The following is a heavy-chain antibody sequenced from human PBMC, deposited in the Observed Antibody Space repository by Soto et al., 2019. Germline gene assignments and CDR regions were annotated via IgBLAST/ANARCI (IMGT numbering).Heavy chain of an antibody. J-gene: IGHJ4*02. CDR2: IYYNVNT. Sequence: QVQLQESGPGLVKPSETLSLTCSVSGGSISNHYWSWIRQPPGKGLEWIGYIYYNVNTNYNPSLKSRVNMSVDTSRNQISLKLTTVTAADTAVYYCTRANWYSEYWGQGTLVTVSS. CDR3: TRANWYSEY. D-gene: IGHD7-27*01. CDR1: GGSISNHY. V-gene: IGHV4-59*11.